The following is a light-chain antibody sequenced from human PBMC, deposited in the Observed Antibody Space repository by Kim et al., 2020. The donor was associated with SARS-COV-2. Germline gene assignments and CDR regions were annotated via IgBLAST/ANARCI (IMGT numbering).Light chain of an antibody. Sequence: SPGGRATLSCRARQSVSSNLAWYQQKPGQAPRLLIYGASTRATGIPARFSGSGSGTEFTLTISSLQSEDFAVYYCQQYNNWPPLYTFGQGNKLEI. CDR3: QQYNNWPPLYT. CDR2: GAS. CDR1: QSVSSN. J-gene: IGKJ2*01. V-gene: IGKV3-15*01.